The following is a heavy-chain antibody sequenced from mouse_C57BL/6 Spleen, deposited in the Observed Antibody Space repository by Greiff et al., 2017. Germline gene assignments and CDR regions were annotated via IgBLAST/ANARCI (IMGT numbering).Heavy chain of an antibody. Sequence: DVKLVESGPGLVKPSQSLSLTCSVTGYSITSGYYWNWIRQFPGNKLEWMGYISYDGSNNYNPSLKNRVSITRDTSKNQFFLKLNSVTTEDTATYDCASGTGTVYYFDYWGQGTTLTVSS. D-gene: IGHD4-1*01. CDR2: ISYDGSN. J-gene: IGHJ2*01. V-gene: IGHV3-6*01. CDR3: ASGTGTVYYFDY. CDR1: GYSITSGYY.